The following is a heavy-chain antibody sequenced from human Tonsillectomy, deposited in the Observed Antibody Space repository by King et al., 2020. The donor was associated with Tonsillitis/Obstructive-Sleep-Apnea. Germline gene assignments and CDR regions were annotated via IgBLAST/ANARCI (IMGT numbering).Heavy chain of an antibody. V-gene: IGHV3-48*03. D-gene: IGHD2-2*01. CDR2: ISSSGSTI. Sequence: IQLVQSGGGLVQPGGSLRLSCAASGFTFSSYEMSWVRQAPGKGLEWVSYISSSGSTIYYADSVKGRFTISRDNAKNSLYLQMNSLRAEDTAVYYCAREGCSSTSCYDYWGQGTLVTVSS. J-gene: IGHJ4*02. CDR1: GFTFSSYE. CDR3: AREGCSSTSCYDY.